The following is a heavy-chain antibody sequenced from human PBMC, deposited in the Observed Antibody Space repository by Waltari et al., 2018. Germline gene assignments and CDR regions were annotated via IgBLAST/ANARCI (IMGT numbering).Heavy chain of an antibody. D-gene: IGHD6-25*01. CDR3: ARGGDGQRGAFDI. J-gene: IGHJ3*02. Sequence: QVQLQESGPGLVKPSETLSLTCTVSGGSISSHYWSWIRQPPGKGLEWIGYIYYRWSTNYNPSLKSRVTISVDTSKNQFSLKLSSVTAADTAVYYCARGGDGQRGAFDIWGQGTMVTVSS. CDR2: IYYRWST. CDR1: GGSISSHY. V-gene: IGHV4-59*11.